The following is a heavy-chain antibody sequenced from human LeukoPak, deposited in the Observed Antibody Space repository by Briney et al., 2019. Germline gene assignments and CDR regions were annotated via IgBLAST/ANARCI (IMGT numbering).Heavy chain of an antibody. CDR3: ARGRLSSSTWYIIYYYFYIDV. Sequence: SETLSLTCTVSGGSISSYYWSWLRQPPGKGLEGMGYIYYSGSTNYNPSLHSQFTIQVNTSKHQFSLKQSPATAANPAVYFCARGRLSSSTWYIIYYYFYIDVWGKGTTVTVSS. J-gene: IGHJ6*03. CDR2: IYYSGST. D-gene: IGHD6-13*01. CDR1: GGSISSYY. V-gene: IGHV4-59*01.